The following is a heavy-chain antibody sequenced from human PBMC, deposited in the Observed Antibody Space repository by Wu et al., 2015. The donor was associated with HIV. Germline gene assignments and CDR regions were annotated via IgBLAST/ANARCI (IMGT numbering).Heavy chain of an antibody. Sequence: QVQLVQSGAEVKKPGASVKVSCQASGYTFTDYYIHWLRQAPGQGLEWMGWINPNSGGTNYAQKFHGRVTLTRDTSIGTAYMELSRLTSDDTAVYYCARGDYANLRFLELLYPSYWGQGTMVTGLL. CDR1: GYTFTDYY. J-gene: IGHJ4*02. CDR2: INPNSGGT. CDR3: ARGDYANLRFLELLYPSY. V-gene: IGHV1-2*02. D-gene: IGHD3-3*01.